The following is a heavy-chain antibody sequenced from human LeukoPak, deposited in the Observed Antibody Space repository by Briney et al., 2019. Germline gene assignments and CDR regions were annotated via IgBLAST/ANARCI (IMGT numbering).Heavy chain of an antibody. J-gene: IGHJ4*02. CDR2: IDT. V-gene: IGHV5-51*01. CDR1: GYSFSNFW. D-gene: IGHD2-15*01. CDR3: ARREASANFDY. Sequence: GESLKISCQGSGYSFSNFWIGWVRQMPGKGLEWMGIIDTRYSPSFQGQVTISADRSVNTVYLQWDSLKASDTATYYCARREASANFDYWGQGTRVTVSS.